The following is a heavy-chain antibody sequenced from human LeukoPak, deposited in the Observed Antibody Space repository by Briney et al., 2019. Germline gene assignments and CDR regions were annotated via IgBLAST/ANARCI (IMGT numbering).Heavy chain of an antibody. J-gene: IGHJ4*02. CDR1: GYTFTDYY. Sequence: SVKLSCKSSGYTFTDYYMHWMRQAPGPGLEGMGWINPHSGGTDHAQKFQCRVTMTRDTSISTAYMELSRLRSDDTAVYYCARDMDSGPDFFDYWGLGTLVTVSS. CDR3: ARDMDSGPDFFDY. D-gene: IGHD1-26*01. CDR2: INPHSGGT. V-gene: IGHV1-2*02.